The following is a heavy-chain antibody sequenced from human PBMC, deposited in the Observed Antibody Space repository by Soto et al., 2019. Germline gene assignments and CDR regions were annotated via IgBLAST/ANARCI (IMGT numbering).Heavy chain of an antibody. J-gene: IGHJ4*02. CDR1: GFTFSSYA. CDR2: ISGSGGST. CDR3: AKGSFRVLRYFDWLSKPFDY. V-gene: IGHV3-23*01. Sequence: PVGSLRLSCAASGFTFSSYAMSWVRQAPGKGLEWVSAISGSGGSTYYADSVEGRFTISRDNSKNTLYLQMNSLRAEDTAVYYCAKGSFRVLRYFDWLSKPFDYWGQGTLVTVSS. D-gene: IGHD3-9*01.